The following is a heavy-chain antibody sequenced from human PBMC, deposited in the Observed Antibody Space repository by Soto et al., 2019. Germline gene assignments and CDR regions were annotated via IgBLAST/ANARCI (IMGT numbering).Heavy chain of an antibody. CDR1: GGSISSTIYY. V-gene: IGHV4-39*01. CDR3: ARYFDTSDRPYFHH. J-gene: IGHJ1*01. CDR2: IYYNGRP. Sequence: SETLSLTCSVSGGSISSTIYYWAWIRHPPGKGLDWVATIYYNGRPYYNPSLKSRATISVDTSRNQFSLRLGSVTAADTAVYYCARYFDTSDRPYFHHWGQGTLVTVSS. D-gene: IGHD3-22*01.